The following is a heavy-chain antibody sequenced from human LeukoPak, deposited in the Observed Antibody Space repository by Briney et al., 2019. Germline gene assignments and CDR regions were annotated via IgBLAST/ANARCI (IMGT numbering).Heavy chain of an antibody. CDR1: GFIVSSNY. CDR2: IYSGGST. V-gene: IGHV3-66*02. J-gene: IGHJ4*02. CDR3: ARDLLGVIIPSY. Sequence: GGSLRLSCAASGFIVSSNYMSWVRQAPGKGLEWVSVIYSGGSTYYADSVKGRFTISRDNSKNTLYLQMNSLRAEDTAVYYCARDLLGVIIPSYWGQGTLVTVSS. D-gene: IGHD3-3*01.